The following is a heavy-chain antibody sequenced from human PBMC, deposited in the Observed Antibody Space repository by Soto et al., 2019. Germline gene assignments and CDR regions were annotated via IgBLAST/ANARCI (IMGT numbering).Heavy chain of an antibody. D-gene: IGHD2-21*02. CDR3: ARHIVVVTAPTHFDY. J-gene: IGHJ4*02. V-gene: IGHV4-39*01. Sequence: SETLSLTCTVSGGSISSSSYYWGWIRQPPGKGLEWIGSIYYSGSTYYNPSLKSRVTISVDTSKNQFSLKLSSVTAADTAVYYCARHIVVVTAPTHFDYWGQGTLVTVSS. CDR2: IYYSGST. CDR1: GGSISSSSYY.